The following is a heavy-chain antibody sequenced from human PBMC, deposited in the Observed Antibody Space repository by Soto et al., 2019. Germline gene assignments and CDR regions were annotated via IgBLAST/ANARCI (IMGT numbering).Heavy chain of an antibody. CDR2: ISSDGGTE. CDR1: GFTFSSYG. CDR3: AKHKGTWAGWFDP. Sequence: QVQLVESGGGVVQPGRSLRLSCAASGFTFSSYGMHWVRQAPGKGLEWVAVISSDGGTEYSADSVRGRFTISRDNSKNTLYLQMDSLKPEDTAVYFCAKHKGTWAGWFDPWGQGTLVNVSS. V-gene: IGHV3-30*18. J-gene: IGHJ5*02. D-gene: IGHD3-10*01.